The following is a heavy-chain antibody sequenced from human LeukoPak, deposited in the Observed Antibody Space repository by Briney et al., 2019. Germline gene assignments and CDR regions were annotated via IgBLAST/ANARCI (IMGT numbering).Heavy chain of an antibody. D-gene: IGHD5-24*01. CDR2: ITGSGSNT. CDR1: GFTFSGYA. V-gene: IGHV3-23*01. CDR3: SKGGMATLYNWFDP. Sequence: PGGSLRLSCAAPGFTFSGYAMSWVLQAPGKGLEWVSPITGSGSNTYSADSVKGRFTLSRDNSKSTLYLKMTSLRPEDTAVYYCSKGGMATLYNWFDPWGQRTMVTVCS. J-gene: IGHJ5*02.